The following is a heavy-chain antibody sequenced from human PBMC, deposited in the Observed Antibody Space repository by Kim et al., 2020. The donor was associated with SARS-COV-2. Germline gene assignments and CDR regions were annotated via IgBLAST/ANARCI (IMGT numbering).Heavy chain of an antibody. CDR2: IYTSGST. J-gene: IGHJ3*02. CDR1: GGSISSGSYY. D-gene: IGHD1-26*01. CDR3: ARVGEWELLVGAFDI. Sequence: SETLSLTCTVSGGSISSGSYYWSWIRQPAGKGLEWIGRIYTSGSTNYNPSLTSRVTISVDTSKNQFSLKLSSVTAADTAVYYCARVGEWELLVGAFDIWGQGTMVTVSS. V-gene: IGHV4-61*02.